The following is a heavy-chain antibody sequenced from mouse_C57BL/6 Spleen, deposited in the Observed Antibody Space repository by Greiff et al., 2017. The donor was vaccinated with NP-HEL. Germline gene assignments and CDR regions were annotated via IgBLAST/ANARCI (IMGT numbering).Heavy chain of an antibody. Sequence: LQESGAELVRPGASVTLSCKASGYTFTDYEMHWVKQTPVHGLEWIGAIDPETGGTAYNQKFKGKAILTADKSSSTAYMELRSLTSEDSAVDYCTLMYYSYYFDYWGQGTTLTVSS. J-gene: IGHJ2*01. CDR2: IDPETGGT. V-gene: IGHV1-15*01. D-gene: IGHD1-1*01. CDR1: GYTFTDYE. CDR3: TLMYYSYYFDY.